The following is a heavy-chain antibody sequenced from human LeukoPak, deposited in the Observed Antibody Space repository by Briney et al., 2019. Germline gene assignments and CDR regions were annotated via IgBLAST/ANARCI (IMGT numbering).Heavy chain of an antibody. CDR1: GFTFSSYA. CDR2: ISGSGGST. CDR3: AKSDIVATITPYYFDY. Sequence: GGSLRLSCAASGFTFSSYAMSWVRQAPGRGLECVSAISGSGGSTYYADSVKGRFTISRDNSKNTLYLQMNSLRAEDTAVYYCAKSDIVATITPYYFDYWGQGTLVTVSS. D-gene: IGHD5-12*01. V-gene: IGHV3-23*01. J-gene: IGHJ4*02.